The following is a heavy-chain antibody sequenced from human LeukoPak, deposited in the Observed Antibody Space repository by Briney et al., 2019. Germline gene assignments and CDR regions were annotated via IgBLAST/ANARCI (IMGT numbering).Heavy chain of an antibody. D-gene: IGHD6-13*01. Sequence: GGSLRLSCAASGFTFSNAWMSWVRQAPGKGLEWVSSISSSSSYIYYADSVKGRFTISRDNAKNSLYLQMNSLRAEDTAVYYCAREVAAAGKAKGFDYWGQGTLVTVSS. CDR3: AREVAAAGKAKGFDY. J-gene: IGHJ4*02. CDR2: ISSSSSYI. V-gene: IGHV3-21*01. CDR1: GFTFSNAW.